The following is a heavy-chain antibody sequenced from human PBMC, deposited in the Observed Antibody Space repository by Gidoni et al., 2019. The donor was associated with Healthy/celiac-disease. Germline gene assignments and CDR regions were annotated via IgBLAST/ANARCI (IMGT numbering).Heavy chain of an antibody. CDR1: GYTFNSYG. J-gene: IGHJ4*02. CDR3: ARGYYYDSSGYYDY. Sequence: QVQLVQSGAALKKPGASVKVSCKASGYTFNSYGITWVRQAPGQGLEWMGWISAYNGNTDYAQKFQGRVTMTTDTTTSTAYMELRSRRSDDTAVYYCARGYYYDSSGYYDYWGQGTLVTVSS. V-gene: IGHV1-18*01. D-gene: IGHD3-22*01. CDR2: ISAYNGNT.